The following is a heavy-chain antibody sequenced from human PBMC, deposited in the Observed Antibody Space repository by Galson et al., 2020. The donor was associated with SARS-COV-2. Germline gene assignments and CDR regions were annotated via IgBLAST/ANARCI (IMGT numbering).Heavy chain of an antibody. CDR2: INPNSGFT. Sequence: ASVKVSCKASGYIFTGCYMHWVRQAPGQGLEWMGWINPNSGFTTYAQNFQGRVTMTRDTSINTAYMELTSLRSDDTAVYYCARDASHTMPLGWCDPWGQGTLVTVSS. D-gene: IGHD3-16*01. CDR1: GYIFTGCY. V-gene: IGHV1-2*02. CDR3: ARDASHTMPLGWCDP. J-gene: IGHJ5*02.